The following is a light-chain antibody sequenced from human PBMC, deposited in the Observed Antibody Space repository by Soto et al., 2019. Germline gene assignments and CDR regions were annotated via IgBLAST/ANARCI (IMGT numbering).Light chain of an antibody. CDR1: QSISNH. CDR2: AAS. Sequence: TSSLSASVEDRVIITCRASQSISNHLNWYQQKPGKAPKLLIFAASSLQSGVPSRFSGSRSGPDFTLTISSLQPEGFATYYCQQGYSSPPAFGQGTKV. V-gene: IGKV1-39*01. CDR3: QQGYSSPPA. J-gene: IGKJ1*01.